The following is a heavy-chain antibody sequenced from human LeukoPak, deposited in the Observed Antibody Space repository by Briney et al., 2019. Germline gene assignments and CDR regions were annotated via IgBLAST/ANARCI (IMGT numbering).Heavy chain of an antibody. J-gene: IGHJ3*02. D-gene: IGHD3-22*01. CDR2: ISYDGSNK. Sequence: RGSLRLSCAASGFTFSSYGMHWVRQAPGKGLEWVAVISYDGSNKYYADSVKGRFTISRDNSKNTLYLQMNSLRAEDTAVYYCAKDLYYYDSSGYSGDAFDIWGQGTMVTVSS. CDR3: AKDLYYYDSSGYSGDAFDI. V-gene: IGHV3-30*18. CDR1: GFTFSSYG.